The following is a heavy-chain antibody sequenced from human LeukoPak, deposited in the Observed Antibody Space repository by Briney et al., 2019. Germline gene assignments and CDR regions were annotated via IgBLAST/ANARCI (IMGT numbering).Heavy chain of an antibody. V-gene: IGHV3-13*01. CDR3: ARGYSGSLDY. D-gene: IGHD2-21*01. Sequence: PGGSLRLSCAASGFTFSSYDMHWVRQPAGKGLEWVSAIGPAGDTYYPGSVKGRFTVSRENAKSSLYLQMNSLSAGDTAVCYCARGYSGSLDYWGQGTVVTVSS. CDR2: IGPAGDT. CDR1: GFTFSSYD. J-gene: IGHJ4*02.